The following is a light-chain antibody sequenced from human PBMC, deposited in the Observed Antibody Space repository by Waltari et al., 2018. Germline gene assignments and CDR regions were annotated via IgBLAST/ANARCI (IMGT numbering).Light chain of an antibody. CDR2: GTS. V-gene: IGKV3-15*01. J-gene: IGKJ4*01. CDR1: QSVSHK. Sequence: IVMTQSPATLSVSPGETVSLSCRAGQSVSHKLAWYQQKPGQAPRLLIYGTSIRATGIPGRCSGSDSGTEFTLTISSLQSEDFALYYCQQYHDSPRTFGGGTKVEI. CDR3: QQYHDSPRT.